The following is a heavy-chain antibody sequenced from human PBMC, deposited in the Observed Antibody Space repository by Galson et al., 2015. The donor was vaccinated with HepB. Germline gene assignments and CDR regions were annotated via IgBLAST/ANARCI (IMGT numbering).Heavy chain of an antibody. V-gene: IGHV3-73*01. Sequence: SLRLSCAASGFTFSGSAMHWVRQASGKGLEWVGRIRSKANSYATAYAASVKGRFTISRDDSKNTAYLQMNSLKTEDTAVYYCTRQWLVRVKNYYYYGMDVWGQGTTVTVFS. CDR2: IRSKANSYAT. CDR1: GFTFSGSA. J-gene: IGHJ6*02. CDR3: TRQWLVRVKNYYYYGMDV. D-gene: IGHD6-19*01.